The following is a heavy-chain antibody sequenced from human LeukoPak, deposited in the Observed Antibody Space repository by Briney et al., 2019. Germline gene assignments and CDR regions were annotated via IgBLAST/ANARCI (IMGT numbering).Heavy chain of an antibody. V-gene: IGHV4-39*07. Sequence: TSQTMSPTCTVFAGSISSSSYYWGRPRQPPGKGLEWIGSIYYSGSTYYNPSLKSRVTISVDTTKNQFSLKLSSVTAADTAVYYCARDRYYDFWSCTGEKRANAFDIWGQGTMVTVSS. CDR2: IYYSGST. D-gene: IGHD3-3*01. CDR3: ARDRYYDFWSCTGEKRANAFDI. CDR1: AGSISSSSYY. J-gene: IGHJ3*02.